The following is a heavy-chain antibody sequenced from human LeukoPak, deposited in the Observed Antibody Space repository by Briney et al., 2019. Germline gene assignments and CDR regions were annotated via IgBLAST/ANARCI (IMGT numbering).Heavy chain of an antibody. CDR3: ARHGYVGSYSFDY. CDR2: IYYSGSA. CDR1: GGSISSYY. J-gene: IGHJ4*02. Sequence: SETLSLTCTVSGGSISSYYWSWIRQPPGKGLEWIGYIYYSGSANYNPSLKSRVTISVDTSKNQFSLKLSSVTAADTAVYYCARHGYVGSYSFDYWGQGTLVTVSS. D-gene: IGHD1-26*01. V-gene: IGHV4-59*08.